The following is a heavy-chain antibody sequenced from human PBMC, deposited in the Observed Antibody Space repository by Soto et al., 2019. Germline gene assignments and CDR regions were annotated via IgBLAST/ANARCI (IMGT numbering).Heavy chain of an antibody. Sequence: QVHLEASGGGLVKPGGSLRLSCTASGFIFSDDYMSWISQAPGKGLEWVSDISNSGRITHHSDAVEGRFTISRDKAKESLYLQMNRLRPEDSAIYYCARDHGVGGLPLEDWGQGTLVTVSA. V-gene: IGHV3-11*01. CDR1: GFIFSDDY. CDR2: ISNSGRIT. D-gene: IGHD2-15*01. J-gene: IGHJ4*02. CDR3: ARDHGVGGLPLED.